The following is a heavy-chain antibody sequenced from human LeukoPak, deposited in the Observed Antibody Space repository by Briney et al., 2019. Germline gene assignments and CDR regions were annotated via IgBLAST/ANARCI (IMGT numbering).Heavy chain of an antibody. CDR2: IYRTGTT. CDR1: GDSMNSSSFY. V-gene: IGHV4-39*02. Sequence: SETLSLTCTVSGDSMNSSSFYWGWIRQPPGKGLEWIGNIYRTGTTFYNPSLQSRVSISVDTSKNTFSLKLRSVTAADTAVYYCARDGYNPVAFDIWGQGTVVTVSS. J-gene: IGHJ3*02. CDR3: ARDGYNPVAFDI. D-gene: IGHD5-24*01.